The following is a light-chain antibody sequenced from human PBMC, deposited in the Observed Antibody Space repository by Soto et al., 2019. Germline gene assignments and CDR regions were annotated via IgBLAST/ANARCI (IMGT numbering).Light chain of an antibody. CDR2: EVS. Sequence: QSALTQPASVSGSPGQSITISCTGTTSDIGGYNYVSWYQQHPGKAPKLMISEVSNRPSGISYRFSGSKSGNTASLNISGIQAEDEADYYCASYSISSTPLVFGTGTKVTVL. CDR3: ASYSISSTPLV. CDR1: TSDIGGYNY. J-gene: IGLJ1*01. V-gene: IGLV2-14*01.